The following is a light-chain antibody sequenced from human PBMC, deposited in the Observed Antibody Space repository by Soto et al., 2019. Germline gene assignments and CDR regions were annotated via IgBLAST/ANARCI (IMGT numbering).Light chain of an antibody. Sequence: DIQMTQSPSSLSASVGDRVTITCRASQGISNYLAWYQQKPGKVPKLLIYAASTLQSGDPSRFSGGGSRTDFTLTISSLPPEDVATYYGQKYNNAPITFGQGTRLEIK. J-gene: IGKJ5*01. CDR2: AAS. CDR1: QGISNY. V-gene: IGKV1-27*01. CDR3: QKYNNAPIT.